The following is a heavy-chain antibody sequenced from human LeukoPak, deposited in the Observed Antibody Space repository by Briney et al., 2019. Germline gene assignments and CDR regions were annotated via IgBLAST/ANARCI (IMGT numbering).Heavy chain of an antibody. CDR1: GGSISNYY. CDR3: ARIDRAVAGTIDY. Sequence: KSSETLSLTCTVSGGSISNYYWSWIRQPPGKGMEWIGFIYYSGSTHYNPSLKGRVTLSVDTSKNQFSLRLSSVTAADTAVYYCARIDRAVAGTIDYWGQGTLVTVSS. V-gene: IGHV4-59*08. CDR2: IYYSGST. J-gene: IGHJ4*02. D-gene: IGHD6-19*01.